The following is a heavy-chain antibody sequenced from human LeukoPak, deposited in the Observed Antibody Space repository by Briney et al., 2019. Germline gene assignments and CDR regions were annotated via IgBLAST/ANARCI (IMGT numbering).Heavy chain of an antibody. CDR3: ARGERVAATWGLYYYYYMDV. CDR2: INPNSGGA. D-gene: IGHD2-15*01. CDR1: GYTFTDYY. Sequence: ASVTVSCKASGYTFTDYYILWVRQAPGQGPEWMGWINPNSGGATYAQSFKGRVTMTRDTSISTAYMELSSLTSDDTAVYYCARGERVAATWGLYYYYYMDVWGKGTTVTISS. J-gene: IGHJ6*03. V-gene: IGHV1-2*02.